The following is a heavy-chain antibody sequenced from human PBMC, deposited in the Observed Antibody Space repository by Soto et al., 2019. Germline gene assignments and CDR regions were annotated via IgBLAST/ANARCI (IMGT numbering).Heavy chain of an antibody. V-gene: IGHV1-3*01. CDR2: ITARTGST. J-gene: IGHJ4*02. Sequence: QVQLVQSVAEVKKPGASVKVSCTTSGYTFTTHAIHWVRKAPGQSLEWMGWITARTGSTQYAQTFQGRGTLSKDTAASTADMELNSLIIEDTAVYCWAREFSGGTYWGQGTLVSVSS. CDR1: GYTFTTHA. CDR3: AREFSGGTY. D-gene: IGHD1-1*01.